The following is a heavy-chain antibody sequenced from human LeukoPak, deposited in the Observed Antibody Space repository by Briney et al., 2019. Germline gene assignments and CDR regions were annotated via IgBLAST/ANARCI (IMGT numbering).Heavy chain of an antibody. D-gene: IGHD3-10*01. CDR3: ERENSYGAGSYFSYYYYYMDV. J-gene: IGHJ6*03. CDR1: GYTFSSYG. CDR2: ISADNGNT. Sequence: ASVKLSCKASGYTFSSYGMSWVRQAPGQGLEWMGYISADNGNTNYAENLQGRFTITRDTSTNTVYMQLRSLRADDTAVYYCERENSYGAGSYFSYYYYYMDVWGKGTTVTVSS. V-gene: IGHV1-18*01.